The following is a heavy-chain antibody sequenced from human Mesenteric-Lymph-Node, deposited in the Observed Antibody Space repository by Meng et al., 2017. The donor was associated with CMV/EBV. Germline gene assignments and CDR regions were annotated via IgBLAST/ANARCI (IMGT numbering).Heavy chain of an antibody. D-gene: IGHD6-6*01. J-gene: IGHJ5*02. V-gene: IGHV4-34*01. Sequence: GSLRLSCAVYGGSFSGYYWSWIRQPPGKGLEWIGEINHSGSTNYNPSLKSRVTISVDTSKNQFSLKLSSVTAADTAVYYCARVIAARQGWFDPWGQGTLVTVSS. CDR1: GGSFSGYY. CDR2: INHSGST. CDR3: ARVIAARQGWFDP.